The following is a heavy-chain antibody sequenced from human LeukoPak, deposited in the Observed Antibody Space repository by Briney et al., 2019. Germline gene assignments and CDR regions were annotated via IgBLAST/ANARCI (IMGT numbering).Heavy chain of an antibody. CDR2: ISYSGST. Sequence: SETLSLTCTVSGGSISNSFWSWIRQPPDKGLEFIGYISYSGSTNYNPSLKSRLTMSVDPAKNQVSLNLTSVTAADTAVYYCARDKHTTSYTGGRYYPYYFDSWGQGNLVTVSS. D-gene: IGHD2-8*02. J-gene: IGHJ4*02. CDR3: ARDKHTTSYTGGRYYPYYFDS. CDR1: GGSISNSF. V-gene: IGHV4-59*01.